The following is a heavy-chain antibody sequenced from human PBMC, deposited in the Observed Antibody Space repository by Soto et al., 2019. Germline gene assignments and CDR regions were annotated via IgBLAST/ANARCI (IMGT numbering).Heavy chain of an antibody. CDR3: ARETYFSGHVLGNLDL. CDR1: GGTFSTYA. J-gene: IGHJ2*01. CDR2: VSSEGGTQ. D-gene: IGHD5-12*01. Sequence: QVQLVQSGAEVKRPGSSVKVSCKASGGTFSTYAMQWVRQAPGKGLEWVAVVSSEGGTQFYADSVKGRFTISRDNSKNSLYLQMSSLTTEDAAIYYCARETYFSGHVLGNLDLWGRGTLVTVSS. V-gene: IGHV3-30-3*01.